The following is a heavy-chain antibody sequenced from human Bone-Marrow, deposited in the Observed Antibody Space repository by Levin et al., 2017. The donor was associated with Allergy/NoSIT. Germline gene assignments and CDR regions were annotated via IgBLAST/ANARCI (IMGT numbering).Heavy chain of an antibody. CDR1: GFTFDDFA. Sequence: SCAASGFTFDDFAMHWVRQAPEKGLEWVSGINWNSNTRDYADSVKGRFTISRDNAKNSLYLQMNNLRPEDTAFYYCAKVPSSFGGSCYFRYWGRGILVTVSS. CDR2: INWNSNTR. CDR3: AKVPSSFGGSCYFRY. J-gene: IGHJ4*02. V-gene: IGHV3-9*01. D-gene: IGHD3-16*01.